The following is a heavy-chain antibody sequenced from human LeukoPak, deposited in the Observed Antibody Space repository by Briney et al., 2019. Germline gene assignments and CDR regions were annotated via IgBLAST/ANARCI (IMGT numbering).Heavy chain of an antibody. CDR1: GGSITTYF. Sequence: SETLSLTCTVSGGSITTYFWSWIRQPPGKGLEWIGSIYHSGSTYYNPSLKSRVTISVDTSKNQFSLKLSSVTAADTAVYYCAREGGDYYGSGSYHTLGNWFDPWGQGTLVTVSS. CDR3: AREGGDYYGSGSYHTLGNWFDP. D-gene: IGHD3-10*01. J-gene: IGHJ5*02. V-gene: IGHV4-38-2*02. CDR2: IYHSGST.